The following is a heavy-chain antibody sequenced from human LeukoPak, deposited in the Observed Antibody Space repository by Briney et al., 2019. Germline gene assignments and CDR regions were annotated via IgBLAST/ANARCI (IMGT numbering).Heavy chain of an antibody. CDR2: TYYRSTWYN. CDR1: VDSVSSNSVT. Sequence: SQTLSLTCAISVDSVSSNSVTWNWIRQSPSRGLEWLGRTYYRSTWYNDYAVSVRGRITVNPDTSKNQFSLHLNPVTPEDTAVYYCARRLTQYDCFDPWGQGILVTVTS. D-gene: IGHD2-2*01. V-gene: IGHV6-1*01. J-gene: IGHJ5*02. CDR3: ARRLTQYDCFDP.